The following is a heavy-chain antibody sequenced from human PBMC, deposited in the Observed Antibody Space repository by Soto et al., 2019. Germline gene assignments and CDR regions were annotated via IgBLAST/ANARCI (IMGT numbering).Heavy chain of an antibody. Sequence: TSETLSLTCTVSGASVSSGDYYWSCIRQPPGKGLGWIGYIYNFGGSYYNPSLKGRLTISIDTSKNQFSLKLNSVTVADTAIYYCVGTGTTDDYWGRGTLVTVSS. CDR2: IYNFGGS. V-gene: IGHV4-30-4*01. J-gene: IGHJ4*02. CDR1: GASVSSGDYY. CDR3: VGTGTTDDY. D-gene: IGHD4-17*01.